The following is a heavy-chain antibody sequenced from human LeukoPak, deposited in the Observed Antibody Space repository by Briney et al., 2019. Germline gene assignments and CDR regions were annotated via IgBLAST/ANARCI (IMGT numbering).Heavy chain of an antibody. D-gene: IGHD6-19*01. V-gene: IGHV3-15*01. CDR1: GFTFNNAW. J-gene: IGHJ4*02. CDR3: TTDFSSAVADTFDY. CDR2: IKNKTDGGTT. Sequence: GGSLRLSCAASGFTFNNAWMSWVRQAPGKGLEWVGRIKNKTDGGTTDYAVPVKGRFTISRDDSKNTLYLQMNSLKTEDAAVYYCTTDFSSAVADTFDYWGQGTLVTVSS.